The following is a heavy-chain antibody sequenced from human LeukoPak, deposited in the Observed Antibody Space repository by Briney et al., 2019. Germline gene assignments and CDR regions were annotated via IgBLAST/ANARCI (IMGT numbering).Heavy chain of an antibody. V-gene: IGHV4-39*02. Sequence: SETLSLTCTVSGGSLSNSGYYWGWIRQPPGKGLEWIGNIYYSGSTYYNPSLKSRVTISVDTSKNHFSLKLSPVTAADTAVYYCAKTYYYDPFDFWGQGTLVTVSS. CDR1: GGSLSNSGYY. D-gene: IGHD3-22*01. J-gene: IGHJ4*02. CDR2: IYYSGST. CDR3: AKTYYYDPFDF.